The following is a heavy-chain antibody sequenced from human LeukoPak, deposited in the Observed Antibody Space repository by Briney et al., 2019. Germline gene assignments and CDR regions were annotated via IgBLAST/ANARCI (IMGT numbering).Heavy chain of an antibody. D-gene: IGHD6-19*01. V-gene: IGHV3-23*01. J-gene: IGHJ4*02. CDR1: GFTFDDYA. CDR3: AKELLQMAVAGQCDD. CDR2: ISGSGGST. Sequence: GGSLRLSCAASGFTFDDYAMSWVRQAPGKGLEWVSAISGSGGSTYYADSVKGRFTISRDNSKNTLYLQMNSLRAEDTAVYYCAKELLQMAVAGQCDDWGQGTLVPVSS.